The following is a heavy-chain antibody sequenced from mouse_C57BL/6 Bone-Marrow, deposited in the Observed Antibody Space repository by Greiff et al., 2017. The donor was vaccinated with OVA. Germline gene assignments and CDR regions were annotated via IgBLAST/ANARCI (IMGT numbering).Heavy chain of an antibody. D-gene: IGHD2-5*01. J-gene: IGHJ2*01. CDR1: GFTFSSYG. CDR2: ISSGGSYT. CDR3: ARQGGPIVTTHYFDY. V-gene: IGHV5-6*01. Sequence: EVQRVESGGDLVKPGGSLKLSCAASGFTFSSYGMSWVRQTPDKRLEWVATISSGGSYTYYPDSVKGRFTISRDNAKNTLYLQMSSLKSEDTAMYYCARQGGPIVTTHYFDYWGQGTTLTVSS.